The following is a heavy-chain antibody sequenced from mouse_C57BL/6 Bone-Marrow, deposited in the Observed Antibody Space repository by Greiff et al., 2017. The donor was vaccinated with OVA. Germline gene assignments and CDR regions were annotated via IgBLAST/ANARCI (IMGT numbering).Heavy chain of an antibody. V-gene: IGHV1-15*01. CDR3: TRSVGRGFAY. D-gene: IGHD4-1*01. CDR2: IDPETGGT. CDR1: GYTFTDYE. J-gene: IGHJ3*01. Sequence: QVQLKESGAELVRPGASVTLSCKAPGYTFTDYEMHWVKQTPVHGLEWIGAIDPETGGTAYNQKFKGKAILTADKSSSIAYMELRSLTSEDSAVYYCTRSVGRGFAYWGQGTLVTVSA.